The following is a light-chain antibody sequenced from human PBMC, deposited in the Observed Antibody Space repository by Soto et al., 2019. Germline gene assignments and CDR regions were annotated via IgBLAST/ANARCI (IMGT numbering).Light chain of an antibody. J-gene: IGLJ1*01. V-gene: IGLV2-14*03. CDR3: SSYPTSSPKL. CDR2: DVS. CDR1: SSDVGGYNF. Sequence: QSVLTQPASVSGSPGQSITISCTGTSSDVGGYNFVSWYQYHPGKAPKLLIYDVSNRPSGASTRFSGSMSGNTASLTTSGPQAEDEANYYRSSYPTSSPKLFETGTTVTAL.